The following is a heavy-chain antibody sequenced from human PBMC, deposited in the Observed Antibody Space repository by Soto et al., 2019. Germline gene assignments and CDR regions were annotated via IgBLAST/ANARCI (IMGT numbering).Heavy chain of an antibody. CDR3: AKSHRFCTGGSCGAFDT. CDR1: AFSFSSYG. CDR2: LTGSGDST. V-gene: IGHV3-23*01. J-gene: IGHJ3*02. D-gene: IGHD2-8*02. Sequence: EVQLLESGGGLVQPGGSLRLSCAASAFSFSSYGMSWVRQAPGKGLEWVSHLTGSGDSTDYADSVKGRCTISRDNSKNTLFLQMNSLRVEDTAIYFCAKSHRFCTGGSCGAFDTWGHGTMVTAS.